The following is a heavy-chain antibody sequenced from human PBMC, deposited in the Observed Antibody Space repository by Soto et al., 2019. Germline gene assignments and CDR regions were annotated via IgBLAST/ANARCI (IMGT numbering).Heavy chain of an antibody. CDR3: TRDASRDSSARGWFEP. V-gene: IGHV3-21*01. CDR2: ISSNSAYI. CDR1: VFTFRSFT. J-gene: IGHJ5*02. D-gene: IGHD6-13*01. Sequence: VGSLRLSCAASVFTFRSFTMNCVRHSPGKGLEWVSTISSNSAYIYYTDALRGRFTISRDNDKNSLHLQMKSLRAEDTAVYYCTRDASRDSSARGWFEPWGPGTLVTVSS.